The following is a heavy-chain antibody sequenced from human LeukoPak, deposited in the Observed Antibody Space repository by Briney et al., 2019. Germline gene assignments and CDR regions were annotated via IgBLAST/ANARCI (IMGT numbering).Heavy chain of an antibody. CDR3: ARVGVGTVAGNYFDD. Sequence: PGGSLRLSCAASGFTFSSYRMNWVRQAPGKGLEWVSLIYSGGGTFYADSVKGRFTISRHNFENTLYLQMNNLRAEDTAVYYCARVGVGTVAGNYFDDWGQGTLVTVSS. CDR1: GFTFSSYR. V-gene: IGHV3-53*04. D-gene: IGHD6-19*01. CDR2: IYSGGGT. J-gene: IGHJ4*02.